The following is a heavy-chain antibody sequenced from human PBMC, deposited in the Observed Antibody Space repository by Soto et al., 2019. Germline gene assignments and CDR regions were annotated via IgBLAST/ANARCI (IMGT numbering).Heavy chain of an antibody. J-gene: IGHJ4*02. D-gene: IGHD6-6*01. CDR3: AKRVAYSSSSAYFDY. CDR2: ISVSGGST. V-gene: IGHV3-23*01. CDR1: GFTFSSYA. Sequence: SLRLSCAASGFTFSSYAMTWVRQAPVKGLEWVSGISVSGGSTYYADSLKGRFTISRDNSKNTLYLHLNSLSAEDTAVYYCAKRVAYSSSSAYFDYWAQGTLVTVSS.